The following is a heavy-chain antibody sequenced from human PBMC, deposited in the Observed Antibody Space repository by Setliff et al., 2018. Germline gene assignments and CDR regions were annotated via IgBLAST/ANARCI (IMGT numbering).Heavy chain of an antibody. J-gene: IGHJ4*02. Sequence: GASVKVSCKTSGYPFTDYYIHWVRQAPGQGLEWMGRINPSSGATSFAQKFQGRVTMTRDTSISTAYMDLSRLRSDDTAVYYCARDLYNSGSDYWGQGTLVTVST. V-gene: IGHV1-2*06. D-gene: IGHD6-25*01. CDR1: GYPFTDYY. CDR3: ARDLYNSGSDY. CDR2: INPSSGAT.